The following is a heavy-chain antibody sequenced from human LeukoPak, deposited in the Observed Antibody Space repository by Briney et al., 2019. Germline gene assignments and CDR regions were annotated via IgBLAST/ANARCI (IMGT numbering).Heavy chain of an antibody. J-gene: IGHJ4*02. V-gene: IGHV3-23*01. CDR2: ISGSGGST. CDR3: AKDPCSGGSCYSGNFDY. CDR1: GFTFSSYA. Sequence: PGGSLRLSCAASGFTFSSYAMRWVRQAPGKGLEWVSAISGSGGSTYYADSVKGRFTISRDNSKNTLYLQMNSLRAEDTAVYYCAKDPCSGGSCYSGNFDYWGQGTLVTVSS. D-gene: IGHD2-15*01.